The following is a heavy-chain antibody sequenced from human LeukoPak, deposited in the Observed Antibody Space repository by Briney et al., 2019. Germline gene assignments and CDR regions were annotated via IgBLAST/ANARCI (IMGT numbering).Heavy chain of an antibody. CDR2: IWHDGTNK. Sequence: PGRSLRLSCAASGFTFSTYVMHWVRQAPGKGLDWVAIIWHDGTNKYYADSVKGRFTVSRDTSKNTLYLQMNSLRGEDTAIYYCARDGLASIGLDMWGQGTVVTVFS. CDR3: ARDGLASIGLDM. V-gene: IGHV3-33*01. CDR1: GFTFSTYV. D-gene: IGHD3-3*02. J-gene: IGHJ3*02.